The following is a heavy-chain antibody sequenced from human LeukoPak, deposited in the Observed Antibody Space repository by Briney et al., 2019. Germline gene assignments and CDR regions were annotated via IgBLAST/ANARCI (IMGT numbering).Heavy chain of an antibody. CDR2: IYTSGST. V-gene: IGHV4-4*07. CDR3: ARVAYCGSDCYSFDY. D-gene: IGHD2-21*02. Sequence: SETLSLTCTVSGGSISSYYWSWIRQPAGKGLEWIGRIYTSGSTNYNPSLRSRVTMSVDTSKNLFSLKLSSVTAADTAVYYCARVAYCGSDCYSFDYWGQGALVTVSS. CDR1: GGSISSYY. J-gene: IGHJ4*02.